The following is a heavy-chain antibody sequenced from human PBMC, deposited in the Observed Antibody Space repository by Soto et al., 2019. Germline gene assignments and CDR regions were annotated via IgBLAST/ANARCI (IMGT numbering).Heavy chain of an antibody. Sequence: QVQLQESGPGLVKPSGTLSLTCAVSGGSISSSNWWSWVRQPPGKGLEWIGESYHSGSTKYNPSLKSRVTISVDKSQHQFSLKLSSVTAADTAVYYCARVSGSYYYGMDVWGQGTTVTVSS. CDR1: GGSISSSNW. CDR3: ARVSGSYYYGMDV. V-gene: IGHV4-4*02. J-gene: IGHJ6*02. CDR2: SYHSGST.